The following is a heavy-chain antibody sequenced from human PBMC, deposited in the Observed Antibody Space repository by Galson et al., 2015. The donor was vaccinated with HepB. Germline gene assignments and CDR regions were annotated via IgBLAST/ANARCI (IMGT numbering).Heavy chain of an antibody. CDR1: GFIFSNYG. Sequence: SLRLSCAASGFIFSNYGMNWVRQAPGKGPEWISHIATSGDTTYYEDSVKGRFTISRDNAKNSLYLQMDSLRADDTALYYCVRGGYSFSFNSWGQGALVIVSS. V-gene: IGHV3-48*01. J-gene: IGHJ5*02. D-gene: IGHD5-18*01. CDR2: IATSGDTT. CDR3: VRGGYSFSFNS.